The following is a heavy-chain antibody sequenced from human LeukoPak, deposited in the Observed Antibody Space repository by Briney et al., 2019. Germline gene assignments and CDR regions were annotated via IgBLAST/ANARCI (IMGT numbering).Heavy chain of an antibody. CDR1: GGSISSYY. D-gene: IGHD6-19*01. Sequence: SETLSLTCTVSGGSISSYYWSWIRQPPGKGLEWIGYIYYSGSTNYNPSLKSRVTISVDTSKNQFSLKLSSVTAADTAVYYCARWLVPYIWFDPWGQGTLVTVSS. V-gene: IGHV4-59*01. J-gene: IGHJ5*02. CDR3: ARWLVPYIWFDP. CDR2: IYYSGST.